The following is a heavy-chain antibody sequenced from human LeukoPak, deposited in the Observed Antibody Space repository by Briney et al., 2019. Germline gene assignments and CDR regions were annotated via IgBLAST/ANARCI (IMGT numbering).Heavy chain of an antibody. CDR2: INHSGST. CDR1: GGSFSGYY. D-gene: IGHD6-13*01. CDR3: ARGMYSSSWYSFDY. J-gene: IGHJ4*02. V-gene: IGHV4-34*01. Sequence: SETLSLTCAVYGGSFSGYYWSWIRQPPGKGLEWIGEINHSGSTNYNPSLKSRVTISVDTSKNQFSLKLSSVTAADTAVSYCARGMYSSSWYSFDYWGQGTLVTVSS.